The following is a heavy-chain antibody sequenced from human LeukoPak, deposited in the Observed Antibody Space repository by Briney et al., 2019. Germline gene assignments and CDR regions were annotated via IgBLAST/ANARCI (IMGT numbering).Heavy chain of an antibody. Sequence: GGSLRLSCAASGFPFSSHGMSWVRQAPGKGLEWVSGIIGGGGSTYYADSVKGRFTISRDNSNNTLYLQMHNLRTEDSALYFCTKDSATCDRSEYFQHWGQGTLLTVSS. V-gene: IGHV3-23*01. J-gene: IGHJ1*01. CDR3: TKDSATCDRSEYFQH. CDR1: GFPFSSHG. CDR2: IIGGGGST. D-gene: IGHD1-14*01.